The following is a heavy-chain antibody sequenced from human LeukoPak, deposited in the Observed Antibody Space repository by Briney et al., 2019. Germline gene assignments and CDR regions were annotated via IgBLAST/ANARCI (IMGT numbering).Heavy chain of an antibody. D-gene: IGHD2-15*01. CDR1: GGSLSSSHW. CDR3: ARHCSGGNCNYYFDY. CDR2: IYHSGST. Sequence: ASETLSLTCAVSGGSLSSSHWWSWVRQPPGEGLEWIGSIYHSGSTYYNPSLKSRVTISVDTSKNQFSLKLSSVTAADTAVYYCARHCSGGNCNYYFDYWGQGTLVTVSS. J-gene: IGHJ4*02. V-gene: IGHV4-4*02.